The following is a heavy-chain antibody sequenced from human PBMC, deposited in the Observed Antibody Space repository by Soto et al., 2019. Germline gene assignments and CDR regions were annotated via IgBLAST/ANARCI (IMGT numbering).Heavy chain of an antibody. V-gene: IGHV1-8*01. J-gene: IGHJ5*02. CDR3: ARMESFGSLNWFDP. CDR1: GYTFTNND. D-gene: IGHD5-18*01. Sequence: ASVKVSCKASGYTFTNNDVSWVRQATGQGLEWMGWMNPGSGDTGYAQKFQGRVTMTRDISIATAYMELNSLTSEDTAIYYCARMESFGSLNWFDPWGQGTLMTV. CDR2: MNPGSGDT.